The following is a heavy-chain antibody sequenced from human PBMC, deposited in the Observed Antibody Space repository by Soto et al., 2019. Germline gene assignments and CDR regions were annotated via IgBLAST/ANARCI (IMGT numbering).Heavy chain of an antibody. CDR3: ARRYSSAFDI. CDR2: IYSSGST. D-gene: IGHD6-13*01. CDR1: VGSISSYY. V-gene: IGHV4-59*08. J-gene: IGHJ3*02. Sequence: QVQLQESGPGLVKPSETLSLTCTVSVGSISSYYWSWIRQPPGKGLEWIGYIYSSGSTNYNPALTSRVTISVDTSKNQFSLKLSSVTAADTAVYYCARRYSSAFDIWGQGTMVTVSS.